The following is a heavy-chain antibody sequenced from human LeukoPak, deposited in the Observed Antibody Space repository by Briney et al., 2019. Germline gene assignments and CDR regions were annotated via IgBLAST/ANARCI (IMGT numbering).Heavy chain of an antibody. CDR2: IKQDGSEK. V-gene: IGHV3-7*01. D-gene: IGHD2-15*01. Sequence: GRSLRLSCAASGFTFSSYWMSWVRQAPGKGLEWVANIKQDGSEKYYVDSVKGRFTISRDNAKNSLYLQMNSLRAEDTAVYYCARISCSGGSCYSGYFDYWGQGTLVTVSS. J-gene: IGHJ4*02. CDR3: ARISCSGGSCYSGYFDY. CDR1: GFTFSSYW.